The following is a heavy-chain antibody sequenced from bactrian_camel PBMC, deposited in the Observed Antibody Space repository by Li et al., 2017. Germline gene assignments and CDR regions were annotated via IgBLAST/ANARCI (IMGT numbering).Heavy chain of an antibody. D-gene: IGHD3*01. Sequence: HVQLVESGGGSVQAGGSLRLSCAASTSIQTFNLCAMGWFRQAPGKGPEWVASIYSDGTHTRYDDAVKARFTVSRDNAKNTVYLQMNNLKSEDTALYYCATANQPYCRGDYCYTSRGQGTQVTVS. J-gene: IGHJ4*01. V-gene: IGHV3-2*01. CDR2: IYSDGTHT. CDR3: ATANQPYCRGDYCYTS. CDR1: IQTFNLCA.